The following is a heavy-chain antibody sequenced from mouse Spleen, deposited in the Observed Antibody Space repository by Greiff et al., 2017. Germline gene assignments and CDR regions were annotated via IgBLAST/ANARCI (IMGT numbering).Heavy chain of an antibody. CDR2: IYPGGGYT. CDR3: ARKRDYDYPYYAMDY. J-gene: IGHJ4*01. D-gene: IGHD2-4*01. CDR1: GYTFTNYW. V-gene: IGHV1-63*01. Sequence: VQLQQSVAELVRPGTSVKMSCKASGYTFTNYWIGWAKQRPGHGLEWIGDIYPGGGYTNYNEKFKGKATLTADKSSSTAYMQFSSLTSEDSAIYYCARKRDYDYPYYAMDYWGQGTSVTVSS.